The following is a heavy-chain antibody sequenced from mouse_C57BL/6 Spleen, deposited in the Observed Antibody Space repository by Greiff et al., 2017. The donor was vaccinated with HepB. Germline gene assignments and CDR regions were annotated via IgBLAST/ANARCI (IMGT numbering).Heavy chain of an antibody. CDR3: TREDLATVVASNAMDY. CDR1: GFTFSSYA. D-gene: IGHD1-1*01. Sequence: EVNLVESGEGLVKPGGSLKLSCAASGFTFSSYAMSWVRQTPEKRLEWVAYISSGGDYIYYADTVKGRFTISRDNARNTLYLQMSSLKSEDTAMYYCTREDLATVVASNAMDYWGQGTSVTVSS. J-gene: IGHJ4*01. CDR2: ISSGGDYI. V-gene: IGHV5-9-1*02.